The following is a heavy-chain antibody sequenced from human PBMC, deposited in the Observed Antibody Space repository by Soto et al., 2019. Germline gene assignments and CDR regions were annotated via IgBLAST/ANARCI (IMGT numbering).Heavy chain of an antibody. CDR1: GYTFTSYD. J-gene: IGHJ5*02. Sequence: ASVKVSCKASGYTFTSYDINWVRQATGQGLEWMGWMNPNSGNTGYAQKFQGRVTMTRNTSISTAYMELSSLRSEDTAVYYCARDPYTGSLYSYNWFDPWGQGTLVTVSS. CDR3: ARDPYTGSLYSYNWFDP. CDR2: MNPNSGNT. D-gene: IGHD1-26*01. V-gene: IGHV1-8*01.